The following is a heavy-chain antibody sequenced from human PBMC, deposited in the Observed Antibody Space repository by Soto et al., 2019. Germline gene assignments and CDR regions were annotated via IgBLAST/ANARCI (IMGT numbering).Heavy chain of an antibody. V-gene: IGHV4-31*03. J-gene: IGHJ5*02. CDR2: IYTSGDT. D-gene: IGHD1-7*01. Sequence: QVQLQESGPGLVKPSQTLSLTCTVSRGSISSGGYYWGWIRQHPGKGLEWIGYIYTSGDTYFNPSLKSRLTMSADTSKNQFPPKLTSVTAADTAVYSCARGGHGNLNYACWFEPWGQGPLVTVSS. CDR1: RGSISSGGYY. CDR3: ARGGHGNLNYACWFEP.